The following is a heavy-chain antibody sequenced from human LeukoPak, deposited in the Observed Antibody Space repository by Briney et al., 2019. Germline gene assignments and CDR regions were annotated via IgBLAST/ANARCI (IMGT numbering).Heavy chain of an antibody. D-gene: IGHD2-15*01. CDR3: ANPRYCSGGSCYSEGY. Sequence: PGGSLRLSCAASGFTFSSYAMSWVRQAPGKGLEWVSAISGSGGSTYYADSVKGRFTISRDNSKNTLYLQMNSLRAEDTAVYYCANPRYCSGGSCYSEGYWGQGTLVTVSS. V-gene: IGHV3-23*01. CDR2: ISGSGGST. CDR1: GFTFSSYA. J-gene: IGHJ4*02.